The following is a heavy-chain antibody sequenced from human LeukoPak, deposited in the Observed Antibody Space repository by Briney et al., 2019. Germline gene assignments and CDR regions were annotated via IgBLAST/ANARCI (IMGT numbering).Heavy chain of an antibody. D-gene: IGHD3-22*01. CDR3: ARESVRRISMRSKGFFDY. CDR2: INSDGSST. J-gene: IGHJ4*02. V-gene: IGHV3-74*01. CDR1: GFTFSRYW. Sequence: GGSLRLSCAASGFTFSRYWMHWVRQAPGKGLVWVSRINSDGSSTSYVDSVKGRFTISRDNARNTLFLQMDSLRAEDTAVYYCARESVRRISMRSKGFFDYWGRGTRVTVSS.